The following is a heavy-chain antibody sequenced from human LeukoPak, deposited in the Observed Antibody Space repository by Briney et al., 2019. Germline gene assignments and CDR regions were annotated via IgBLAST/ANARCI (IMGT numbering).Heavy chain of an antibody. J-gene: IGHJ3*02. CDR2: INPNSGGT. D-gene: IGHD5-24*01. Sequence: ASVKVSCKASGYTFTGYYIHWVRQAPGQGLEWMGWINPNSGGTNYARRFQGRVTMTRGTSISTAYMELSSLRSDDTAVYYCARVADGYNYGAFDIWGQGTVVTVSS. CDR1: GYTFTGYY. CDR3: ARVADGYNYGAFDI. V-gene: IGHV1-2*02.